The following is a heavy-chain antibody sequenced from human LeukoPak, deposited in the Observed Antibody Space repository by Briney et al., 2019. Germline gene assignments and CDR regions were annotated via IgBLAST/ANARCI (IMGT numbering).Heavy chain of an antibody. D-gene: IGHD3-22*01. V-gene: IGHV3-23*01. CDR3: AKADQRSGYHRPSDY. J-gene: IGHJ4*02. Sequence: GGSLRLSCAASGSTFSNYAMNWVRQAPGRGLEWVSAISGSGDATYYADSVKGRFTISRDSSKNTLYLQMNSLRAEDTAVYYCAKADQRSGYHRPSDYWGQGTLVTVSS. CDR1: GSTFSNYA. CDR2: ISGSGDAT.